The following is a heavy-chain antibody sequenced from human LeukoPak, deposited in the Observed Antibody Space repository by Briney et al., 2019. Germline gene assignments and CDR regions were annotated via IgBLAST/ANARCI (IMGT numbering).Heavy chain of an antibody. J-gene: IGHJ5*02. CDR2: INHSGST. Sequence: PSETLSLTCAVYGGSFSGYYWSWIRQPPGKGLEWIGEINHSGSTNYNPSLKSRVTISVDTSKNQFSLKLSSVTAADTAVYYCARDPVPRGQQQLVQGWFDPWGRGTLVTVSS. CDR1: GGSFSGYY. V-gene: IGHV4-34*01. CDR3: ARDPVPRGQQQLVQGWFDP. D-gene: IGHD6-13*01.